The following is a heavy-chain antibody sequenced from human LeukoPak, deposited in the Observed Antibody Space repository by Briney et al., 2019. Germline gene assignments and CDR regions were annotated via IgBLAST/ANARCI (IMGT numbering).Heavy chain of an antibody. Sequence: GGSLRLSCTVSGFTVSSNSMSWVRQAPGKGLERVSSISGSGGSTYYADSVKGRFTISRDNSKNTLYLQMNSLRAEDTAVYYCARAYDYVWGSYRYSVLDYWGQGTLVTVSS. J-gene: IGHJ4*02. V-gene: IGHV3-23*01. CDR3: ARAYDYVWGSYRYSVLDY. D-gene: IGHD3-16*02. CDR1: GFTVSSNS. CDR2: ISGSGGST.